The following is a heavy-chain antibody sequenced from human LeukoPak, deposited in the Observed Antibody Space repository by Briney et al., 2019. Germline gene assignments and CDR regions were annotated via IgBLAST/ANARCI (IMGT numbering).Heavy chain of an antibody. J-gene: IGHJ6*02. V-gene: IGHV4-59*01. CDR2: IYDSGST. Sequence: PSETLSLTCTVSGGSISGYYWSWIRQPAGKGLEWIGYIYDSGSTNYNPSLKSRVTISVDTSKNQFSLKLSSVTAADTAVYYCARGGSGYDSFYYYGMDVWGQGTTVTVSS. CDR1: GGSISGYY. CDR3: ARGGSGYDSFYYYGMDV. D-gene: IGHD5-12*01.